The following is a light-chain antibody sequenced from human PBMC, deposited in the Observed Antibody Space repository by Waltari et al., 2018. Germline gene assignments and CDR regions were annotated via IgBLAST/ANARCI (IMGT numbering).Light chain of an antibody. V-gene: IGLV2-14*03. J-gene: IGLJ2*01. CDR1: SSDSGGYED. CDR2: DVN. CDR3: SSFTSSTTVI. Sequence: SALTQPDSVSGSPGQSITISCSGISSDSGGYEDVSRYQQHPGKAPKVIIYDVNNRPSGVSNLFSGSKSGSSASLTISGLQAEDEADYYCSSFTSSTTVIFGGGTKVTVL.